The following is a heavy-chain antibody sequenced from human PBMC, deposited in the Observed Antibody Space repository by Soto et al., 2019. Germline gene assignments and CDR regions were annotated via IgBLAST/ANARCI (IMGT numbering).Heavy chain of an antibody. J-gene: IGHJ4*02. V-gene: IGHV4-31*03. CDR1: GGSISSGGYY. Sequence: QVQLQESGPGLVKPSQTLSLTCTVSGGSISSGGYYWSWIRPHPGKVLEWIGYIYYSGSTYYNPSLKSRVTRSVDTSKNPFYLKLSSVTAADTAVYYWERGGVRGVMIKKYYFDYWGQGTLVTVSS. CDR2: IYYSGST. D-gene: IGHD3-10*01. CDR3: ERGGVRGVMIKKYYFDY.